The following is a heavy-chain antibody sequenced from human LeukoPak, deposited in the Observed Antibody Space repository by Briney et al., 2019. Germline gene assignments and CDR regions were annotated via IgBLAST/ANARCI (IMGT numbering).Heavy chain of an antibody. J-gene: IGHJ4*02. V-gene: IGHV3-48*04. Sequence: PGGSLRLSCAASGFTFSSYSMNWVRQAPGKGLEWVSYISSSSSTIYYADSVKGRFTISRGNAKNSLYLQMNSLRAEDTAVYYCARGFGGSYPTPMFDYWGQGTLVTVSS. CDR3: ARGFGGSYPTPMFDY. CDR1: GFTFSSYS. D-gene: IGHD1-26*01. CDR2: ISSSSSTI.